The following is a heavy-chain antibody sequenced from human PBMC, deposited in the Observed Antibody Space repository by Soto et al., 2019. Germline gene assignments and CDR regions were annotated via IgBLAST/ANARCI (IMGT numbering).Heavy chain of an antibody. V-gene: IGHV3-7*05. CDR2: IKADGSEK. D-gene: IGHD3-22*01. J-gene: IGHJ6*02. CDR1: EFTFNTDW. Sequence: EVQLVESGGGLVQPGGSLTLSCLASEFTFNTDWMNWVRQAPGRGLEWVANIKADGSEKKYVDAVKGRFTISRDNAKNSLYLPMNCLRGEDTAVYFCARDWGTPGRGSAVGYSYHYGMDVWGQGTTVTVSS. CDR3: ARDWGTPGRGSAVGYSYHYGMDV.